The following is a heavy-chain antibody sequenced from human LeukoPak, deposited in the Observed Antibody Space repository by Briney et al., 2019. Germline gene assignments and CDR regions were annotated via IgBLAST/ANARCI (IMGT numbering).Heavy chain of an antibody. V-gene: IGHV1-8*01. J-gene: IGHJ6*02. D-gene: IGHD3-10*02. CDR1: GYTFTSYD. CDR2: MDPSSGNT. CDR3: ARGPVEAVFGVSTED. Sequence: ASVKVSCKASGYTFTSYDINWVRQATGQGLEWMGWMDPSSGNTGYAQKFQGRVSMTRDTSISTAYMELSSLRSEDTAVYYCARGPVEAVFGVSTEDWGQGTTVTVSS.